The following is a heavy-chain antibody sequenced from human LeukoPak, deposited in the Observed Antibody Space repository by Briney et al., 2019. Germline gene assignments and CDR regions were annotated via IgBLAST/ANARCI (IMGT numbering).Heavy chain of an antibody. CDR3: ARGMVGYYYYYMTS. J-gene: IGHJ6*03. D-gene: IGHD1-26*01. CDR2: MKQDGSEK. CDR1: GFTFSSYW. Sequence: GGSLRLSCAASGFTFSSYWMSWVRQAPGKGLEWVANMKQDGSEKYYVDSVKGRFTISRDNAKNSLYLQMNSLRAEDTAVYYCARGMVGYYYYYMTSGAKGPRSPSP. V-gene: IGHV3-7*01.